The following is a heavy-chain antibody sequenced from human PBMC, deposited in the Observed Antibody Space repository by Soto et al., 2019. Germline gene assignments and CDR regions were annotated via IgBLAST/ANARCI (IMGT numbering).Heavy chain of an antibody. CDR3: ARDLPRYDPTYSVVVARFDY. CDR2: ISPYKGDT. Sequence: QVQLVQSGPEMKEPGASVKVSCKASNYDFRDYGFSWVRQAPGQGLEWMGWISPYKGDTNYAQKFQGRVTLTTDSSTNTAYMELRSLRSDDTAMYHCARDLPRYDPTYSVVVARFDYWGQGTVVTVSS. V-gene: IGHV1-18*01. CDR1: NYDFRDYG. J-gene: IGHJ4*02. D-gene: IGHD2-21*01.